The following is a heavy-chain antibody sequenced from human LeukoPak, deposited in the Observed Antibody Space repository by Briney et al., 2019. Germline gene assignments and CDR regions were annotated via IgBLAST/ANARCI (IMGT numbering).Heavy chain of an antibody. Sequence: SETLSLTCAVSGGSISSGGYSWSWLRQPPGRGLEWIGYIYYSGSTTYNPSLKSRVTISLDTSKNQFSLKLRSVTAADTAVYYCAGDFGSGSYRFDYWGQGTLVTVSS. J-gene: IGHJ4*02. CDR2: IYYSGST. D-gene: IGHD3-10*01. CDR1: GGSISSGGYS. CDR3: AGDFGSGSYRFDY. V-gene: IGHV4-61*08.